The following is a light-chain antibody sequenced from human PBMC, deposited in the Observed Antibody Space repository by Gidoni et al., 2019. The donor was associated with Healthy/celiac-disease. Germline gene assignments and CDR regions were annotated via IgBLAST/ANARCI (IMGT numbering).Light chain of an antibody. V-gene: IGKV1-39*01. J-gene: IGKJ2*01. CDR2: AAS. Sequence: IQLTQSPSSLSASVGDRVTISCRASQSISSYLNWYQQKPGKAPKLLIYAASSLQSGVPSRFSGSGSGTDLTLNISSLKPEDFGTYYCQQSYSTPRTFGQGTKLEIK. CDR3: QQSYSTPRT. CDR1: QSISSY.